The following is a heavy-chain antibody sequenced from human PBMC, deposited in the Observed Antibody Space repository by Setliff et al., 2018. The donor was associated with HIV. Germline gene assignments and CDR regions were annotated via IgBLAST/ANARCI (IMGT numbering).Heavy chain of an antibody. CDR2: ISFDGSDK. D-gene: IGHD5-12*01. CDR3: AREFSGTRYRYFDY. V-gene: IGHV3-30*03. J-gene: IGHJ4*02. Sequence: PGGSLRLSCAASGFTFSWYGMDWVRQAPGKGLEWVAVISFDGSDKYYADSVKGRFTLSRDNSKNTLYLQMNSLRAEDTAVYYCAREFSGTRYRYFDYWGQGTLVTVSS. CDR1: GFTFSWYG.